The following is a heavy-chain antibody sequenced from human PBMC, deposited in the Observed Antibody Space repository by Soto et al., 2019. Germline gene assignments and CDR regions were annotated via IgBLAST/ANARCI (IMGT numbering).Heavy chain of an antibody. CDR2: INHSGST. V-gene: IGHV4-34*01. CDR3: ARARKGSGSDYYYHYGMDV. D-gene: IGHD3-3*01. J-gene: IGHJ6*04. Sequence: PSETLSLTCPVYGGSFSDYYWSWIRQPPGKGLEWIGEINHSGSTNYNPSLKTRVTIPVHTSKNQFSLKLSSVTAADTAVYYCARARKGSGSDYYYHYGMDVWGKGTTVTVSS. CDR1: GGSFSDYY.